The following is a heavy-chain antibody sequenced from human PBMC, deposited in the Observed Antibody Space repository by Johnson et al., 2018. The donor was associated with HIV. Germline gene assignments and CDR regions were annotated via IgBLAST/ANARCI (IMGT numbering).Heavy chain of an antibody. D-gene: IGHD2-21*02. J-gene: IGHJ3*02. CDR3: ARDPAYCGGDWCGAFDI. Sequence: QVQLVESGGGLVKPGGSLRLSCAASGFTFSDYYMSWIRQAPGKGLEWGSYISSSGSTIYYADSVKGRFTISRDNSKNSLYLQMNSLKTEDTAVYYCARDPAYCGGDWCGAFDIWGQGTMVTVSS. CDR1: GFTFSDYY. CDR2: ISSSGSTI. V-gene: IGHV3-11*01.